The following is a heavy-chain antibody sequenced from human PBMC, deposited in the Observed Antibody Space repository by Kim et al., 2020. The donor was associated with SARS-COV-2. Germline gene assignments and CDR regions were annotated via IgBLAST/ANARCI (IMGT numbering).Heavy chain of an antibody. V-gene: IGHV3-53*01. CDR2: IYSGGST. CDR3: ARVLLWFGVFDL. CDR1: GFTVSSNY. Sequence: GGSLRLSCAASGFTVSSNYMSWVHQAPGKGLEWVSVIYSGGSTYYADSVKGRFTISRDNSKNTLYLQMNSLRAEDTAVYYCARVLLWFGVFDLWGRGTLVTVSS. J-gene: IGHJ2*01. D-gene: IGHD3-10*01.